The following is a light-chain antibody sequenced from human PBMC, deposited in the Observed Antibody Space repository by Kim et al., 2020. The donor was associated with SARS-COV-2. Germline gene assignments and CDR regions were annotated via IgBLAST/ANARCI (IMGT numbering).Light chain of an antibody. CDR2: EDT. CDR3: QSYDSSNTWV. Sequence: KTVTISCTRSSGSIASNYVQWYQQRPGSAPTTVIYEDTQRPSGVPDRFSGSIDSSSNSASLTISGLKTEDEADYYCQSYDSSNTWVFGGGTQLTVL. V-gene: IGLV6-57*03. J-gene: IGLJ3*02. CDR1: SGSIASNY.